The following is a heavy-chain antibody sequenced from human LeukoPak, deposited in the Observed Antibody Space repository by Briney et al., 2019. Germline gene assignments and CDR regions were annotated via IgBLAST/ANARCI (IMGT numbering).Heavy chain of an antibody. D-gene: IGHD6-6*01. CDR1: GFTFSSYA. V-gene: IGHV3-30*01. J-gene: IGHJ4*02. Sequence: GGSLRLSCAASGFTFSSYAMLWVRQAPGKGLEWVAVISYDGSNKYYADSVKGRFTISRDNSKNTLYLQMNSLRAEDTAVYYCARDFSSSYYFDYWGQGTLVTVSS. CDR2: ISYDGSNK. CDR3: ARDFSSSYYFDY.